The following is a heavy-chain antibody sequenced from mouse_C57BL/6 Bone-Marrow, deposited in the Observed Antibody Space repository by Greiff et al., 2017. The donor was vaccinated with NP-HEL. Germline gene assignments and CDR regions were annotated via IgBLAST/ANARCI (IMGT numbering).Heavy chain of an antibody. D-gene: IGHD1-1*01. Sequence: QVQLQQSGAELARPGASVKLSCKASGYTFTSYGISWVKQRTGQGLEWIGEIYPRSGNTYYNEKFKSKATLTVDKSSSTAYMQLSSLTSEDSAVYYCARRFYYYGSSRGFAYWGQGTLVTVSA. CDR1: GYTFTSYG. CDR3: ARRFYYYGSSRGFAY. J-gene: IGHJ3*01. V-gene: IGHV1-81*01. CDR2: IYPRSGNT.